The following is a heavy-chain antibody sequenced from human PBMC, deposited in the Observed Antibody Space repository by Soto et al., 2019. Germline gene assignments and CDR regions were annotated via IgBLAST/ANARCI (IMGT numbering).Heavy chain of an antibody. D-gene: IGHD2-15*01. CDR2: ISGSGGST. V-gene: IGHV3-23*01. J-gene: IGHJ4*02. Sequence: EVQLLESGGGLVQPGGSLRLSCAASGFTFSSYARSWVRQAPGKGLEWVSAISGSGGSTYYADSVKGRFTISRDNSKNTLYLQMNSLRAEDTAVYYCAKDAEGYCSGGSCYYPYDYWGQGTLVTVSS. CDR3: AKDAEGYCSGGSCYYPYDY. CDR1: GFTFSSYA.